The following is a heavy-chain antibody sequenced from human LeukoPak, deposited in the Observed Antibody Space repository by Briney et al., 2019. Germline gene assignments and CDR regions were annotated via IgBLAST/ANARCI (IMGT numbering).Heavy chain of an antibody. J-gene: IGHJ6*03. Sequence: EASVKVSCKASGYTFTSYGISWVRQAPGQGLEWMGWISAYNGNTNYAQKLQGRVTTTTDTSTSTAYMELRSLRSDDTAVYYCARGSVTTGWYYYYYMDVWGKGTTVTVSS. V-gene: IGHV1-18*01. CDR2: ISAYNGNT. CDR1: GYTFTSYG. CDR3: ARGSVTTGWYYYYYMDV. D-gene: IGHD4-11*01.